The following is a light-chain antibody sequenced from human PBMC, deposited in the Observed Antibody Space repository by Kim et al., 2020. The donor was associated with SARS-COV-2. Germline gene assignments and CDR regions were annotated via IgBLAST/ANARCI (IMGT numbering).Light chain of an antibody. V-gene: IGKV1-39*01. Sequence: IQLTQSPSSLSASVGDRVTITCRASRTINKDLHWYQHKPGKAPNLLIYSASNLQDGVPARFRGSGSGTDFTLTISSLQPEDLATYYCQESFDTSWSFGQGTKVDIK. CDR1: RTINKD. CDR3: QESFDTSWS. J-gene: IGKJ1*01. CDR2: SAS.